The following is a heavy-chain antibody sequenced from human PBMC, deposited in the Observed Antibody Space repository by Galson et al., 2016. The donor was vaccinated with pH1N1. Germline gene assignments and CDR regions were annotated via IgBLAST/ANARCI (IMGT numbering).Heavy chain of an antibody. J-gene: IGHJ4*02. CDR3: AREVRIALWLPDF. CDR1: GYTFTNYG. D-gene: IGHD5-18*01. V-gene: IGHV1-18*01. CDR2: MSAYNGNT. Sequence: SVKVSCKASGYTFTNYGITWVRQAPGQGLEWMAWMSAYNGNTNYEQKFQGRVTMATDTSTNKAYMELRNLTSDDTAVYYCAREVRIALWLPDFWGQGTLVTVSS.